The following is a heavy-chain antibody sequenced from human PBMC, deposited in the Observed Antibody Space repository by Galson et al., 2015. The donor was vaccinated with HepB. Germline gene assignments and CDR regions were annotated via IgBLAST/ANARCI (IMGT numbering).Heavy chain of an antibody. CDR3: ARDLVAVAGTNGDY. J-gene: IGHJ4*02. CDR1: GGSISSSSYY. Sequence: TLSLTCTVSGGSISSSSYYWGWIRQPPGKGLEWIGSIYYSGSTYYNPSLKSRVTISVDTSKDQFSLKLSSVTAADTAVYYCARDLVAVAGTNGDYWGQGTLVTVSS. CDR2: IYYSGST. D-gene: IGHD6-19*01. V-gene: IGHV4-39*07.